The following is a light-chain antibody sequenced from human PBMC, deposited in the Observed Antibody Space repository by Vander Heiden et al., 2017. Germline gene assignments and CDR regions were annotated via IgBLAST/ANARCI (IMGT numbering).Light chain of an antibody. V-gene: IGKV3-20*01. CDR3: QQYGSSPFI. Sequence: EIVLTQSPGTLSLSPGERATLSCRARQNLISNYLAWYQQKPGQAPRPLIYGASNRATGIPDRFSGGGSGTDFTLTIRRLEPEDFAVYYCQQYGSSPFIFGPGTKVDIK. J-gene: IGKJ3*01. CDR1: QNLISNY. CDR2: GAS.